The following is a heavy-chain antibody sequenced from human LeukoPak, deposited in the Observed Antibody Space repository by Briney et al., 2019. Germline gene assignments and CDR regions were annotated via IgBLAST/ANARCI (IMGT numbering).Heavy chain of an antibody. CDR1: GFTVSSNY. D-gene: IGHD5-18*01. CDR3: ARDALGRGSSYLTGDQ. V-gene: IGHV3-66*01. Sequence: GGSLRLSCAALGFTVSSNYMSWVRQAPGKGLEWVSVIYSSGATYYADSVKGRFTISRDNPKNTVFPQMNSLRAEDTAVYHCARDALGRGSSYLTGDQWGQGTLVTVSA. J-gene: IGHJ4*02. CDR2: IYSSGAT.